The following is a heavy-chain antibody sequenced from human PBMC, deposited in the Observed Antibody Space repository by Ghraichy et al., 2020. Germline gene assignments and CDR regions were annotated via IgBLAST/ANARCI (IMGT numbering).Heavy chain of an antibody. CDR1: GYSFTSYW. CDR3: ARLDCSGGSCPRGWFDP. CDR2: IYPGDSDT. V-gene: IGHV5-51*01. J-gene: IGHJ5*02. Sequence: GESLNISCKGSGYSFTSYWIGWVRQMPGKGLEWMGIIYPGDSDTRYSPSFQGQVTISADKSISTAYLQWSSLKASDTAMYYCARLDCSGGSCPRGWFDPWGQGTLVTVSS. D-gene: IGHD2-15*01.